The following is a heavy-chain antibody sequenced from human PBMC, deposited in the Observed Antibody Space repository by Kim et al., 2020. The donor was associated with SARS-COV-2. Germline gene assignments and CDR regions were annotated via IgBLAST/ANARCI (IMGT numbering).Heavy chain of an antibody. CDR2: IYYSGST. CDR3: ARVGYNWNGRPLDY. Sequence: SETLSLTCTVSGGSISSGDYYWSWIRQPPGKGLEWIGYIYYSGSTYYNPSLKSRVTISVDTSKNQFSLKLSSVTAADTAVYYCARVGYNWNGRPLDYWGQGTLVTVSS. J-gene: IGHJ4*02. D-gene: IGHD1-1*01. V-gene: IGHV4-30-4*01. CDR1: GGSISSGDYY.